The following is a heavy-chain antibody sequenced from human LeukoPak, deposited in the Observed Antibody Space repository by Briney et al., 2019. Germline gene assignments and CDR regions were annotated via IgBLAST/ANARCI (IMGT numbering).Heavy chain of an antibody. V-gene: IGHV3-74*01. Sequence: PGGSLRLSCAASGFTFSDYWMHRVRQAPGKGLLWVSRINTDMSSTIYTDSVRGRFTISRDNAKNTLYLQMNSLRAEDTAVYYCARDLSHCSGGSCYSAHFDYWGLGTLVTVSS. CDR3: ARDLSHCSGGSCYSAHFDY. CDR1: GFTFSDYW. D-gene: IGHD2-15*01. CDR2: INTDMSST. J-gene: IGHJ4*02.